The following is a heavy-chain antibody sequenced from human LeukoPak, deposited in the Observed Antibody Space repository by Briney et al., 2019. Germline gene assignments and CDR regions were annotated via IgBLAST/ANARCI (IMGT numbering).Heavy chain of an antibody. CDR3: ARDLVTVTKGFDI. CDR2: ISYIGST. Sequence: SETLSLTCAVSADSFSSHYCTWIRQPPGKGLGWIGYISYIGSTNYNPSLKSRVTISIDTSKNQFSLKLSSVTAADTAVYYCARDLVTVTKGFDIWGQGTMVSVSS. V-gene: IGHV4-59*11. J-gene: IGHJ3*02. D-gene: IGHD4-17*01. CDR1: ADSFSSHY.